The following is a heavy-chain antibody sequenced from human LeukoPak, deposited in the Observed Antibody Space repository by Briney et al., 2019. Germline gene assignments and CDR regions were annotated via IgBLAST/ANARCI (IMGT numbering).Heavy chain of an antibody. CDR1: GFTFRNYG. V-gene: IGHV3-30*18. Sequence: PGGSLRLSCAASGFTFRNYGMNWVRQAPGKGLEWVAVISYDGSNKYYADSVKGRFTISRDNSKNTLYLQMNSLRAEDTAVYYCAKDFHYGDYEQDDAFDIWGQGTMVTVSS. J-gene: IGHJ3*02. CDR2: ISYDGSNK. D-gene: IGHD4-17*01. CDR3: AKDFHYGDYEQDDAFDI.